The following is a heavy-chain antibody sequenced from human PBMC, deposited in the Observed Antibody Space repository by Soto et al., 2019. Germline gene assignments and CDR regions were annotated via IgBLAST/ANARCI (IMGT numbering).Heavy chain of an antibody. CDR1: GVSINSYY. V-gene: IGHV4-59*01. D-gene: IGHD3-16*01. J-gene: IGHJ3*01. CDR3: AGGGGRYAITAYDV. CDR2: IYYSGTT. Sequence: QVQLQESGPGLVKPSETLSLICAGSGVSINSYYWSWIRQPPGKALEWIGYIYYSGTTNYNPSLKSRVTISVDTSKNQFSLGLSSVTASDTAVYYCAGGGGRYAITAYDVWGPGTLVTVSS.